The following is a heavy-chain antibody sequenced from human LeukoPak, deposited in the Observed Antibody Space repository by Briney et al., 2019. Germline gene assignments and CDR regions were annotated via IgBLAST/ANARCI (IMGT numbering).Heavy chain of an antibody. J-gene: IGHJ4*02. Sequence: GGSLRLSCAASGFTFSSYGMHWVRQAPGKGLEWVAFIRYDGSNKYYADSVKGRFTISRDKSKNTLYLQINSLRAEDTAVYYCAKNSGTNYYDTNGYFDYWGQGTLVTVSS. V-gene: IGHV3-30*02. CDR1: GFTFSSYG. CDR3: AKNSGTNYYDTNGYFDY. CDR2: IRYDGSNK. D-gene: IGHD3-22*01.